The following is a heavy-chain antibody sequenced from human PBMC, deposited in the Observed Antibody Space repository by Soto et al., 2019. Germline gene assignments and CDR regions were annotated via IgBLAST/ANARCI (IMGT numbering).Heavy chain of an antibody. CDR1: GGSVSSGSYY. V-gene: IGHV4-61*01. Sequence: QVQLQESGPGLVKPSETLSLTCTVSGGSVSSGSYYWSWIRQPPGKGLEWIGYIYYSGRTNYNPSPKSRVTISVDTSKNQFSLKLSSVTAADTAVYYCARISGYSYGLPPYFDYWGQGTLVTVSS. CDR3: ARISGYSYGLPPYFDY. D-gene: IGHD5-18*01. J-gene: IGHJ4*02. CDR2: IYYSGRT.